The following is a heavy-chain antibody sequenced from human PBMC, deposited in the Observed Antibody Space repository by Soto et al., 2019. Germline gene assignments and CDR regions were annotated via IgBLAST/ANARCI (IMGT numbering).Heavy chain of an antibody. D-gene: IGHD2-2*01. V-gene: IGHV3-33*01. CDR1: VFTCRNYG. CDR2: IDYNEINQ. CDR3: ARDFCPVPTCYDL. Sequence: GPLRPSGVAPVFTCRNYGMHWVRQAPGKGLEWVAGIDYNEINQYYIDPVKGRFTISRDQSKNTLYLQMNSLRAEDTAVYYCARDFCPVPTCYDLWGQGVLVTVSS. J-gene: IGHJ4*02.